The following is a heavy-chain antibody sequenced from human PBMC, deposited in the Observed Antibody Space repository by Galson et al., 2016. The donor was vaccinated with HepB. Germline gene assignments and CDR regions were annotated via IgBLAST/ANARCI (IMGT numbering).Heavy chain of an antibody. V-gene: IGHV3-13*01. CDR1: GFTFSTYE. J-gene: IGHJ6*02. D-gene: IGHD4-17*01. Sequence: SLRLSCAASGFTFSTYELHWVRQTSGIGLEWVSSITTSGDTYYAGSVKGRFTISRENVKSTLYLQMNSLGVEDTAVYYCTRMNRYGATRGGGLDVWGQGTTVTVSS. CDR3: TRMNRYGATRGGGLDV. CDR2: ITTSGDT.